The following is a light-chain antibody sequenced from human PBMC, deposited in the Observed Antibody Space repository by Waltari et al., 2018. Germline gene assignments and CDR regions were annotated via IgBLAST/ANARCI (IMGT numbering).Light chain of an antibody. V-gene: IGKV3-11*01. CDR2: SAS. J-gene: IGKJ1*01. Sequence: DIVLTQSPATLSLSPGERATLSCRASQRTNNYLAWYQQKPRPAPRLLVYSASNRATGIPARFSGSGSGTDFFLTISSLDPEDFAVYYCQQRSSWPRTFGQGTRVEIK. CDR3: QQRSSWPRT. CDR1: QRTNNY.